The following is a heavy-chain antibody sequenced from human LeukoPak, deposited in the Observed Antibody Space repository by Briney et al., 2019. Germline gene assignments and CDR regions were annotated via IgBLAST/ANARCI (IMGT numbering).Heavy chain of an antibody. CDR1: GGSFSGYY. CDR2: INHSGST. CDR3: ARGRVDLDIVVVVAATKFDY. J-gene: IGHJ4*02. V-gene: IGHV4-34*01. Sequence: SETLSLTCAVYGGSFSGYYWSWIRQPPGKGLEWLGEINHSGSTNYNPSLKSRVTISVDTSKNQFSLKLSSVTAADTAVYYCARGRVDLDIVVVVAATKFDYWGQGTLVTVSS. D-gene: IGHD2-15*01.